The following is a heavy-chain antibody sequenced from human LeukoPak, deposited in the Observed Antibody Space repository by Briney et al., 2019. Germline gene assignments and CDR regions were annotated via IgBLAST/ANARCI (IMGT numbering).Heavy chain of an antibody. CDR2: INPSAGST. CDR1: GYXLTSYY. Sequence: ASVKVSCKASGYXLTSYYIHWVRQAPGQGHEWLGIINPSAGSTSYAQRFQGRVTMTRDTSSSTVHMELSSLRFEDTAIYYCARASSSRGSYSRRGEDYFDYWGQGTLVTVSS. J-gene: IGHJ4*02. V-gene: IGHV1-46*01. CDR3: ARASSSRGSYSRRGEDYFDY. D-gene: IGHD1-26*01.